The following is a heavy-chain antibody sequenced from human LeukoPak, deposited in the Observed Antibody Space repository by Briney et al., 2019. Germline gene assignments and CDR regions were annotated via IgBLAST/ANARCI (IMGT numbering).Heavy chain of an antibody. CDR1: GYSFTSYW. V-gene: IGHV5-51*01. Sequence: GESLKISCKGSGYSFTSYWIGWVRQMPGKGLEWMGIIYPGDSDTRYSPSFQGQVTISADKSISTAYLQWSSLKASDTAMYYCARYLPTGEVYYYMDVWGKGTTVTVSS. CDR3: ARYLPTGEVYYYMDV. CDR2: IYPGDSDT. J-gene: IGHJ6*03. D-gene: IGHD3-16*01.